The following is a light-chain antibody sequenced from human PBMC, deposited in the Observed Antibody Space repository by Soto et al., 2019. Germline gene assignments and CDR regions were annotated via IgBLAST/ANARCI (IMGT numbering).Light chain of an antibody. CDR1: QSISTY. Sequence: DIQMTQSPSSLSASVGDRVTITCRASQSISTYLNWYQQKLGKAPNLLIYAASSLQSGVPSRFSGSGSGTDFTLTISSLQPEDFATYYCQQSTNIPFTFGQGTKVDIK. V-gene: IGKV1-39*01. CDR3: QQSTNIPFT. J-gene: IGKJ2*01. CDR2: AAS.